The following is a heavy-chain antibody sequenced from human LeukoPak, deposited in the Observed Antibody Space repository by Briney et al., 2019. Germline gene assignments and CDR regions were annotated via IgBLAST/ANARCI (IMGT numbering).Heavy chain of an antibody. CDR3: AKSDWFDP. CDR1: GFTFSGHW. J-gene: IGHJ5*02. Sequence: GGSLRLSCAASGFTFSGHWMHWVRHAPGKGLVWVSRIKNDGSSTSYADSVKGRFTISRDNAKNTLYLQMNSLRAEDTAVYYCAKSDWFDPWGQGTLVIVSS. CDR2: IKNDGSST. V-gene: IGHV3-74*01.